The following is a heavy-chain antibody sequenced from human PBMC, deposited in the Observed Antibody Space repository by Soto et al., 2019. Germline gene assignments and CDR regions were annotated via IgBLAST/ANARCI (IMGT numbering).Heavy chain of an antibody. J-gene: IGHJ3*02. CDR2: ISSRSTSK. Sequence: EVQLVESGGGLVQPGGSLRLSCAASGFTFSSYSMNWVRQAPGKGLEWVSYISSRSTSKYYEDSVRGRFTISRDNAKNSLYLQMNSLRDEDTSLYYCARDYLDAFDIWGQGTMVTVS. V-gene: IGHV3-48*02. CDR1: GFTFSSYS. CDR3: ARDYLDAFDI.